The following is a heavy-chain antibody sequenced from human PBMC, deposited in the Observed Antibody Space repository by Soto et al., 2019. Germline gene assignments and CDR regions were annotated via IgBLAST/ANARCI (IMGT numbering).Heavy chain of an antibody. J-gene: IGHJ4*02. V-gene: IGHV3-21*01. Sequence: GGSLRLSCSVSGFAFNNYGITWVRQAPGTGLEWVSSISKSDYTYYSDSVKGRFIISRDNPKNSVSPHMNTLRVEDTAVYYCAREDSIVIPAVADFWGQGTLVTVSS. CDR3: AREDSIVIPAVADF. CDR1: GFAFNNYG. D-gene: IGHD2-2*01. CDR2: ISKSDYT.